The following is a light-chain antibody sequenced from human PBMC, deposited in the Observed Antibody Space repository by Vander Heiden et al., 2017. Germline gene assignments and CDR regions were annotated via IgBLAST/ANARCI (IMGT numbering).Light chain of an antibody. CDR2: GAS. CDR1: QSVNSN. V-gene: IGKV3-15*01. J-gene: IGKJ2*01. Sequence: DILMTQSPATLSGAPGERATLTCRASQSVNSNLAWYQQRPGQGPRLLIYGASTRDSGIPARFSGSGSGTEFTLTISSLQSEDFAIYYCQQNNNWTPYTFGQGTKLEIK. CDR3: QQNNNWTPYT.